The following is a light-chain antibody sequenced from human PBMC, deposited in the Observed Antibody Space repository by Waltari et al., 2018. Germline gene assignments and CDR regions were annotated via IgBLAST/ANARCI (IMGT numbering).Light chain of an antibody. V-gene: IGKV2-29*03. Sequence: DVVMTQTPLSLSVTPGQPASISCKSSQSLLSSYGKAYLYWYLQRPGQSPQLLIYEVSSRFSGVPDRFSGSWSETDFTLKISRVEAEDVVIYYCMQATHLPLTFGGGTMVDIK. CDR3: MQATHLPLT. J-gene: IGKJ4*01. CDR1: QSLLSSYGKAY. CDR2: EVS.